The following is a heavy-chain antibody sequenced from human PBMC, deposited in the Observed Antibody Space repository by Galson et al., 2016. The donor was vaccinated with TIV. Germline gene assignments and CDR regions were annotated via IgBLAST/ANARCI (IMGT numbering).Heavy chain of an antibody. V-gene: IGHV3-23*01. CDR1: GFTFSSYA. CDR3: AKVPSSGFSYYYGIDV. CDR2: ISGGGGSS. D-gene: IGHD3-22*01. Sequence: SLRLSCAASGFTFSSYALTWVRQAPGKGLEWVSAISGGGGSSYYGASVKGRFTISGDNSEKMLYLQMNSLRAEDTAVSYCAKVPSSGFSYYYGIDVWGHGTTVTVS. J-gene: IGHJ6*02.